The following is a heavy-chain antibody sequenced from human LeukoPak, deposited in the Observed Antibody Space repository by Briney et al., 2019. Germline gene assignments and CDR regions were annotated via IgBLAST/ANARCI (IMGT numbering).Heavy chain of an antibody. D-gene: IGHD3-16*01. CDR1: GFTFSNYW. CDR2: VNSDGSST. CDR3: ARDPSYYDYARLDYYCYYMDV. J-gene: IGHJ6*03. Sequence: GGSLRLSCAASGFTFSNYWMHWVRQAPGKGLVWVSRVNSDGSSTSYADSVKGRFTISRDNAKNTVYLQMNSLRAEDTAVYYCARDPSYYDYARLDYYCYYMDVWGKGTRVTVSS. V-gene: IGHV3-74*01.